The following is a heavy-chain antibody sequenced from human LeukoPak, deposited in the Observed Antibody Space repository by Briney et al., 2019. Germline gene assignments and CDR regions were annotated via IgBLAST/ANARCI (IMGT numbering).Heavy chain of an antibody. CDR1: GYTFTSYG. J-gene: IGHJ4*02. V-gene: IGHV1-18*01. CDR2: ISAYNGNT. Sequence: ASVKVSCKASGYTFTSYGISWVRQAPGQGLDWMGWISAYNGNTNYAQKLQGRVTMTTDTSTSTAYMELRSLRSDDTAVYYCARADSPRLNFDYWGQGTLVTVSS. D-gene: IGHD3-22*01. CDR3: ARADSPRLNFDY.